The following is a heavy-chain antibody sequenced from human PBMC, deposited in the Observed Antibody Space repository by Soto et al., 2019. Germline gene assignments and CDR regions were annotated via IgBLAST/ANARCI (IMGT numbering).Heavy chain of an antibody. CDR3: ASVMGYFDY. CDR1: GFTFSSYA. CDR2: ISYDGSNK. J-gene: IGHJ4*02. Sequence: GSLRLSCAASGFTFSSYAMHWVRQAPGKGLEWVAVISYDGSNKYYADSVKGRFTISRDNSKNTLYLQMNSLRAEDTAVYYCASVMGYFDYWGQGTLVTVSS. D-gene: IGHD2-21*01. V-gene: IGHV3-30-3*01.